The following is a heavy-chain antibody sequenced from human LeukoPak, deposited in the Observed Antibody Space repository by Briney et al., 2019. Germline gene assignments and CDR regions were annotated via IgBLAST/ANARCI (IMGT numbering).Heavy chain of an antibody. V-gene: IGHV1-2*02. CDR3: ARGLWFGELLQGY. D-gene: IGHD3-10*01. CDR1: GYTFTGYY. J-gene: IGHJ4*02. Sequence: ASVKVSCKASGYTFTGYYMHWVRQAPGQGLEWMGWINPNSGGTNYAQKFQGRVTMTRDTSISTAYMELSRLRSDDTAVYYCARGLWFGELLQGYWGQGTLVTVSS. CDR2: INPNSGGT.